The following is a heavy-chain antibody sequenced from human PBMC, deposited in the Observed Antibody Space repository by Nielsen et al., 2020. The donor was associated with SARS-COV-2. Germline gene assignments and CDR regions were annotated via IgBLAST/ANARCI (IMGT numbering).Heavy chain of an antibody. D-gene: IGHD4-17*01. V-gene: IGHV4-59*01. CDR2: IYYSGST. J-gene: IGHJ4*01. Sequence: SETLSLTCTVSGGSISSYYWSWIRQPPGKGLEWIGYIYYSGSTNYNPSLKSRVTISVETSKNQFSLKLSSVTAADTAVYYCSRGVTTVTMRFDYWGQGTLVTVSS. CDR1: GGSISSYY. CDR3: SRGVTTVTMRFDY.